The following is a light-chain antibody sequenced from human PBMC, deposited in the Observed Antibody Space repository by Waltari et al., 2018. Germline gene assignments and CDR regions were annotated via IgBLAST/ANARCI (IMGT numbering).Light chain of an antibody. CDR2: GAS. CDR3: YQHSSGYS. Sequence: VILTQSPATLSVSPGDRATLSCRGSQSVSSYLAWYQQKPGQAPRLLIYGASSRATGIPDRFSGSGSGTDFTLTISSLEPEDVGVYHCYQHSSGYSFGQGTKVEIK. J-gene: IGKJ2*03. CDR1: QSVSSY. V-gene: IGKV3-11*01.